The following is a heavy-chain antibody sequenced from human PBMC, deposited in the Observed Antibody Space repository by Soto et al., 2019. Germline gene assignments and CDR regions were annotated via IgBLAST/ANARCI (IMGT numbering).Heavy chain of an antibody. Sequence: PGGSLRLSCAVSGFIFSCYSMNWLRQAPGKGLEWVSSIGTSGSYIYDTDSVKGRFTISRDNSKNTLYLQMNSLRAEDTAVYYCARIPLVHFDYWGQGTLVTVSS. CDR1: GFIFSCYS. CDR2: IGTSGSYI. J-gene: IGHJ4*02. V-gene: IGHV3-21*04. D-gene: IGHD6-13*01. CDR3: ARIPLVHFDY.